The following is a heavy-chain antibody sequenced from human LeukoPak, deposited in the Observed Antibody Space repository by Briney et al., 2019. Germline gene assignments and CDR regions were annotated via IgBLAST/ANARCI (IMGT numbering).Heavy chain of an antibody. D-gene: IGHD7-27*01. Sequence: SETLSLTCTVSGGSISSISYYWGWIRQPPWKGLEWIGIISSTGNTYYSPSLKRRLAISVDTSKNHFSLKLTSVTAADTAVFYCARLHWGSGGSGSFDFWGQGTLVTVSS. CDR2: ISSTGNT. V-gene: IGHV4-39*02. CDR3: ARLHWGSGGSGSFDF. CDR1: GGSISSISYY. J-gene: IGHJ4*02.